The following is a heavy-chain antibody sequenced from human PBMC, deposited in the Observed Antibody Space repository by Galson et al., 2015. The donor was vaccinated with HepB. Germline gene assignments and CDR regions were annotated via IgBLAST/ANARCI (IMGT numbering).Heavy chain of an antibody. J-gene: IGHJ6*02. Sequence: SVKVSCKASGGTFSSYAISWVRQAPGQGLEWMGGIIPIFGTANYAQKFQGRVTITADESTSTAYMELSSLRSEDTAVYYCARGLGSSGWLYYYYGMDVWGQGTTVTVSS. CDR3: ARGLGSSGWLYYYYGMDV. CDR1: GGTFSSYA. V-gene: IGHV1-69*13. CDR2: IIPIFGTA. D-gene: IGHD6-19*01.